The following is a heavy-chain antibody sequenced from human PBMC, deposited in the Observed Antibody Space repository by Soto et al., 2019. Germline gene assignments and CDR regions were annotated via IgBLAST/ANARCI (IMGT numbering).Heavy chain of an antibody. CDR1: GFTFSNYA. J-gene: IGHJ2*01. CDR3: ANDYSTGWSRWYFTL. Sequence: EVHLLESGGGLVQPGGSLRLSCAASGFTFSNYAMSWVRQAPGKGLEWVSGISGSGGNTYAADSAKGRFTISRDNSRNTLYLHMNSLRAEATALYYCANDYSTGWSRWYFTLWGRGTLVIVSS. CDR2: ISGSGGNT. D-gene: IGHD6-19*01. V-gene: IGHV3-23*01.